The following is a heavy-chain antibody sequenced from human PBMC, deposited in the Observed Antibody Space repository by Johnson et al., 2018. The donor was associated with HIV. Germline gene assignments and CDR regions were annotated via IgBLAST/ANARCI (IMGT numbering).Heavy chain of an antibody. D-gene: IGHD6-19*01. J-gene: IGHJ3*02. CDR1: GFTFDDYA. V-gene: IGHV3-9*01. Sequence: VHLVESGGGLVQPGRSLRLSCAASGFTFDDYAMHWVRQAPGKGLEWVSGISWNSGSIGYADSVKGRFTISRDNAKNSLYLQMNSLRAEDTALYYCARDVRSGWHQGRDAFDICGQGTMVTVSS. CDR3: ARDVRSGWHQGRDAFDI. CDR2: ISWNSGSI.